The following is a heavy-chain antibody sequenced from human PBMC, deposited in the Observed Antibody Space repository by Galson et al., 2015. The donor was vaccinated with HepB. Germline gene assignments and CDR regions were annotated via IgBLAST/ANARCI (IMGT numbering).Heavy chain of an antibody. V-gene: IGHV3-21*01. J-gene: IGHJ4*02. CDR3: ASFQTYYYDSSGYYFGY. CDR1: GFTFSSYS. D-gene: IGHD3-22*01. Sequence: SLKLSCEASGFTFSSYSMNWVRQAPGKGLEWVSSISSSSSYIYYADSVKGRFTISRDNAKNSLYLQMNSLRAEDTAVYYCASFQTYYYDSSGYYFGYWGQGTLVTVSS. CDR2: ISSSSSYI.